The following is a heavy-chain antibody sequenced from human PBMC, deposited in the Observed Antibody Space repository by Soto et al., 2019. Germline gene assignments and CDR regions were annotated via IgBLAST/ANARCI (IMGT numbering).Heavy chain of an antibody. D-gene: IGHD6-19*01. CDR3: VTGYSSGWYEIY. Sequence: PGGSLRLSCSASGFTFSTYSMLLVRQAPGKGLQYVSAINDNGGTTSYADSVKGRFIISRDNSQNTLYLQMSSLRTEDTAVYYCVTGYSSGWYEIYWGQGTLVTVSS. J-gene: IGHJ4*02. CDR2: INDNGGTT. V-gene: IGHV3-64D*06. CDR1: GFTFSTYS.